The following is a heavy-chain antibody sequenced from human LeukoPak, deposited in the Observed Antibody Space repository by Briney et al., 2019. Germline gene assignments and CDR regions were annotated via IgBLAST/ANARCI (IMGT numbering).Heavy chain of an antibody. CDR3: ARGVWYYDSSGFPNWFDP. CDR2: IWYDGSNK. D-gene: IGHD3-22*01. V-gene: IGHV3-33*01. CDR1: GFTFSSYG. Sequence: PGRSLRLSCAASGFTFSSYGMHWVRQAPGKGLEWVAVIWYDGSNKYYADSVKGRFTISRDNSKNTLYLQMNSLRAEDMAVYYCARGVWYYDSSGFPNWFDPWGQGTLVTVSS. J-gene: IGHJ5*02.